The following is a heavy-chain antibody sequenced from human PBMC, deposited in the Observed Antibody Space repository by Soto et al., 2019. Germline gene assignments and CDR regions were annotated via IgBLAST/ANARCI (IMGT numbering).Heavy chain of an antibody. V-gene: IGHV3-30-3*01. CDR1: GFTFSSYA. D-gene: IGHD1-26*01. J-gene: IGHJ3*02. CDR3: AKDPGGSHYVYAFDI. Sequence: GGSLRLSCAASGFTFSSYAMHWVRQAPGKGLEWVAVISYDGSNKYYADSVKGRFTISRDNSKNTLYLQMNSLRAEDTAVYYCAKDPGGSHYVYAFDIWGQGTVVTVSS. CDR2: ISYDGSNK.